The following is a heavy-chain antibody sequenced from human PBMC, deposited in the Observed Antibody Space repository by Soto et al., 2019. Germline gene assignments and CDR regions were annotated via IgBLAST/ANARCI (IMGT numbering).Heavy chain of an antibody. CDR3: AREWSDYYDSSGYYYTDY. D-gene: IGHD3-22*01. CDR1: GGSISSGGYY. J-gene: IGHJ4*02. CDR2: IYYSGST. Sequence: QVQLQESGPGLVKPSQTLSLTCTVSGGSISSGGYYWSWIRQHPGKGLEWNGYIYYSGSTSYNPSLKSRVTRSVDTSKTQCSLKLSSVTAADTAVYYCAREWSDYYDSSGYYYTDYWGQGTLVTVSS. V-gene: IGHV4-31*03.